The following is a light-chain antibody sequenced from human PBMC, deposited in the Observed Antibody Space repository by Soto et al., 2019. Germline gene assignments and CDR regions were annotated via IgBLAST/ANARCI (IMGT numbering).Light chain of an antibody. Sequence: EIVLTQSPGTLSLSPGEGATLSCRASQSINSFLAWYQQRRGQAPRLLIHGASNRATGIPDRFSGSGSGTDFTLTISRLEPEDFALYYCQQYGGSPRTFGQGTKVEVK. CDR2: GAS. J-gene: IGKJ1*01. CDR3: QQYGGSPRT. V-gene: IGKV3-20*01. CDR1: QSINSF.